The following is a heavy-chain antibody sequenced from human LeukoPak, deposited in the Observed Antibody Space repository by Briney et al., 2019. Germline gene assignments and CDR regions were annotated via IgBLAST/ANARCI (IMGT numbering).Heavy chain of an antibody. CDR1: GFTFSSYW. Sequence: AGGSLRLSCAASGFTFSSYWMSWVRQAPGKGPEWVANIKQDGSEKYYVDSVKGRFTISRDNAKNSLYLQMNSLRADDTAVYYCARDLPPLAAAGPFDYWGQGTLVTVSS. CDR3: ARDLPPLAAAGPFDY. CDR2: IKQDGSEK. J-gene: IGHJ4*02. D-gene: IGHD6-13*01. V-gene: IGHV3-7*01.